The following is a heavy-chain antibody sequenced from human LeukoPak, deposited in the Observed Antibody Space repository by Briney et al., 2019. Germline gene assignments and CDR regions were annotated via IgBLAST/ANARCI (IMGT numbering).Heavy chain of an antibody. Sequence: PSETLSLTCNVSGGSFTNYYWSWIRQTPEKGLEWIGQINHSGDTSYNPSLRSRMTLSVDGSKNQFSLKVTPVTAADTGVYYCARGPGTLGLSPWGQGTLVNVSS. CDR2: INHSGDT. D-gene: IGHD1-7*01. V-gene: IGHV4-34*01. J-gene: IGHJ5*02. CDR1: GGSFTNYY. CDR3: ARGPGTLGLSP.